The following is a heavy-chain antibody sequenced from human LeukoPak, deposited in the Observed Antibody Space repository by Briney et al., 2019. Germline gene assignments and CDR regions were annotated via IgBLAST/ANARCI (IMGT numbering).Heavy chain of an antibody. D-gene: IGHD3-22*01. CDR2: ISAYNGNT. V-gene: IGHV1-18*01. J-gene: IGHJ4*02. CDR1: GYTFTSYG. CDR3: ARRGGYYDSSGYRYYFDY. Sequence: ASVKVSCKASGYTFTSYGITWVRQAPGQGLEWMGWISAYNGNTDYAQKLQGRVTMTTDTSTSTAYMELRSLRSDDTAVYYCARRGGYYDSSGYRYYFDYWGQGTLVTVSS.